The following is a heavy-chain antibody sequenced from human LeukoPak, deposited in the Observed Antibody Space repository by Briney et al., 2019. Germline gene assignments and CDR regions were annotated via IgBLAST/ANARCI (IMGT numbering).Heavy chain of an antibody. CDR2: MNPNSGKT. D-gene: IGHD3-22*01. J-gene: IGHJ4*02. Sequence: ASVKVSCKASGYTFTSYDINWVRQATGQGLEWMGWMNPNSGKTGYAQKLQGRVTMTRDTSISTAYMELSSLRSEDTAVYYCATTSYYESSGYPGHWGQGTLVTVSS. CDR3: ATTSYYESSGYPGH. V-gene: IGHV1-8*01. CDR1: GYTFTSYD.